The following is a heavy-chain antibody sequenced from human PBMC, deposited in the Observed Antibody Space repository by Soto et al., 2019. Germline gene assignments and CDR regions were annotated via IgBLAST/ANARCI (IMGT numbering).Heavy chain of an antibody. CDR2: IIPIFGTA. CDR3: ARDPCIRTTCYHDY. CDR1: GDAFMTYA. J-gene: IGHJ4*02. Sequence: QVQLVQSGAEVKNPGSSVKVSCKASGDAFMTYAVSWVRQAPGQGLEWMGGIIPIFGTANYAQKFQGRVTSTAYESTSTTCMELSSLRSEDTAVYYCARDPCIRTTCYHDYWGQGTLVTVSS. D-gene: IGHD2-2*01. V-gene: IGHV1-69*12.